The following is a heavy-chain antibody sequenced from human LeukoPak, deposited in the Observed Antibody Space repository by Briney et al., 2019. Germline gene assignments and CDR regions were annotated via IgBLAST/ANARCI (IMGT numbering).Heavy chain of an antibody. V-gene: IGHV6-1*01. CDR3: ARDRLPMIVVALGNAFDI. CDR2: TYYRSKWYN. D-gene: IGHD3-22*01. Sequence: SQTLSLTCAISGDSVSSNSAAWNWIRQSPSRGLEWLGRTYYRSKWYNDYAVSVKSRITINPDTSKNQFSLQLNSVTPEDTAVYYCARDRLPMIVVALGNAFDIWGQGTMVTVSS. J-gene: IGHJ3*02. CDR1: GDSVSSNSAA.